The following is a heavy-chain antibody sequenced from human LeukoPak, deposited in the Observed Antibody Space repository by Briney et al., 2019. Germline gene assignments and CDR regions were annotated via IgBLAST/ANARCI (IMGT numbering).Heavy chain of an antibody. CDR1: GFTFSXXX. Sequence: GGSLRLSXXASGFTFSXXXXXXXRQAPGKGLXWVXXISSSXXXXXXXXXXXXXXXXSRDNAKNSLYLQMNSLRAEDTAVYYCVGATDYWGQGTLVTVSS. J-gene: IGHJ4*02. V-gene: IGHV3-48*03. CDR3: VGATDY. CDR2: ISSSXXXX.